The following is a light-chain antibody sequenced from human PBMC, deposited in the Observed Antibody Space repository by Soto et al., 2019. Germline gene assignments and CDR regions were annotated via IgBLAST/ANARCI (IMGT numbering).Light chain of an antibody. J-gene: IGKJ5*01. CDR2: DAS. Sequence: NQMPQYPYTLSSNVGASALITSRASQSISSWLAWYQQKPGKAPNLLIYDASSLQSGVPSRFSGSGSGTESTLTISCLQSEDFAVYYRQQYNNWPPISFCQGARL. V-gene: IGKV1-5*01. CDR3: QQYNNWPPIS. CDR1: QSISSW.